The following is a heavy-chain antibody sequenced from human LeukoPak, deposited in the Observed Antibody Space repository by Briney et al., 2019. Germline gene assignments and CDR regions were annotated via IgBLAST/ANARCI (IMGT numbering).Heavy chain of an antibody. Sequence: ASVKVSCKASGYTFTGYYMHWVRQAPGQGLEWMGRINPNSGGTNYAQKFQGRVTMTRDTSTSTVYVELSSLRSEDTAVYYCARDRHYDFWSGYYRGDAFDIWGQGTMVTVSS. J-gene: IGHJ3*02. V-gene: IGHV1-2*06. CDR2: INPNSGGT. CDR1: GYTFTGYY. D-gene: IGHD3-3*01. CDR3: ARDRHYDFWSGYYRGDAFDI.